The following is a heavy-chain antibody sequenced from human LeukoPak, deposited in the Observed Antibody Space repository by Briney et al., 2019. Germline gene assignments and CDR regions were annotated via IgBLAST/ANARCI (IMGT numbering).Heavy chain of an antibody. V-gene: IGHV4-4*07. CDR3: ARETTHRDSSGWYGYFDY. Sequence: SETLSLTCTVSGGSISSYYWSWIRQPPGKGLEWIGRIYTSGSTNYNPSLKSRVTMSVDTSKNQFSLKLSSVTAADTAIYYCARETTHRDSSGWYGYFDYWGQGTLVTVSS. CDR2: IYTSGST. CDR1: GGSISSYY. J-gene: IGHJ4*02. D-gene: IGHD6-19*01.